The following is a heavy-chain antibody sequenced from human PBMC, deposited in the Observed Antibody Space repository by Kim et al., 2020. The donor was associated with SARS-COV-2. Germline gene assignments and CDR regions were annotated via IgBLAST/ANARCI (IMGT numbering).Heavy chain of an antibody. CDR3: ARSGSGSYFNWFDP. CDR1: GFTFSSYA. J-gene: IGHJ5*02. V-gene: IGHV3-30-3*01. D-gene: IGHD3-10*01. Sequence: GGSLRLSSAASGFTFSSYAMHWVRQAPGKGLEWVAVISYDGSNKYYADSVKGRFTISRDNSKNTLYLQMNSLRAEDTAVYYCARSGSGSYFNWFDPWGQG. CDR2: ISYDGSNK.